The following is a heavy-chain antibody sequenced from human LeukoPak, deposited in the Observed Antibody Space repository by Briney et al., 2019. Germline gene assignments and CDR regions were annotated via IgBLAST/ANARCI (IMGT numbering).Heavy chain of an antibody. CDR1: GFTFSSFG. V-gene: IGHV3-33*06. J-gene: IGHJ4*02. CDR2: LWYYGSKK. CDR3: AKEVDIASGCDY. D-gene: IGHD5-12*01. Sequence: GGSLTLSCAASGFTFSSFGMHCGRHAPGKRRECVAVLWYYGSKKYHADSVKGRFIISRDNSTNTPYMQMNRRQATDPAVYSCAKEVDIASGCDYWGQGTLVTVSS.